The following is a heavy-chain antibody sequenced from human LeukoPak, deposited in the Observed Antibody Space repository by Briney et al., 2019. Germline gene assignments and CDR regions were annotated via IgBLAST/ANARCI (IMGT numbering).Heavy chain of an antibody. CDR3: GKVGGNSNS. D-gene: IGHD4-23*01. V-gene: IGHV4-31*03. J-gene: IGHJ5*02. CDR1: GGSITSDIFY. Sequence: SETLSLTCTVSGGSITSDIFYWNWIRQHPGKGLGWIGSIHNSRGTSYNPSLESRLAISVDTSENQFFLKMSYVTAADTAMYYCGKVGGNSNSWGQGTLVTVSS. CDR2: IHNSRGT.